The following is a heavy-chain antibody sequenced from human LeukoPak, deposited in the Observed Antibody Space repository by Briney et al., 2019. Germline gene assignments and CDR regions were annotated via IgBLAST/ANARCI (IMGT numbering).Heavy chain of an antibody. CDR1: GFTFSSYA. Sequence: GGSLRLSCAASGFTFSSYAMSWVRQAPGKGLEWVAAISGSGGRTYYADSVKGRFTISRDNSKNTLYLQMNSLRAEDTAVYYCAPVNGFWSGYSVYWGQGTLVTVSS. J-gene: IGHJ4*02. CDR3: APVNGFWSGYSVY. V-gene: IGHV3-23*01. D-gene: IGHD3-3*01. CDR2: ISGSGGRT.